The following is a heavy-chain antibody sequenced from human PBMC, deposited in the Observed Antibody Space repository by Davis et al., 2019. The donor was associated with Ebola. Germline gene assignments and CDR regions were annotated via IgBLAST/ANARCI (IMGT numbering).Heavy chain of an antibody. CDR3: ATCGFCVSSGGIDY. J-gene: IGHJ4*02. V-gene: IGHV3-48*01. CDR1: GFSFSTYS. Sequence: GESLKISCAASGFSFSTYSMNWVRQAPGKGLQWVSYISISSTSIYYGDSVKGRFTISRDNSKNTLYLQMNSLSADDTAVYYCATCGFCVSSGGIDYRGQGTLVTVSS. CDR2: ISISSTSI. D-gene: IGHD6-19*01.